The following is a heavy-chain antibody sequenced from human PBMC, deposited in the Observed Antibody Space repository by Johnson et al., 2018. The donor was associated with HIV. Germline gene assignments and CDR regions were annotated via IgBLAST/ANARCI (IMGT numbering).Heavy chain of an antibody. CDR2: IWYDGSNK. Sequence: QVQLVESGGRVVRPGGSLRLSCAASGFTFSSYGMHWVRQAPGKGLEWVAVIWYDGSNKYYADSVKGRFTISRDNSKNPLYLQMNSLRAEDTAVYYCAGGITMKPPTAFDIWGQGTVVTVS. CDR3: AGGITMKPPTAFDI. J-gene: IGHJ3*02. V-gene: IGHV3-33*01. CDR1: GFTFSSYG. D-gene: IGHD3-22*01.